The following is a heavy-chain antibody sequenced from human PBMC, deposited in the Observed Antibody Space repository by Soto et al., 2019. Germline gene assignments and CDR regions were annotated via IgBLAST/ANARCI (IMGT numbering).Heavy chain of an antibody. CDR3: ARSPPGDSKTNWFDP. D-gene: IGHD4-4*01. Sequence: ASVKVSCKASGYTFSDYYIHWVRQAPGQGLEWMGWINPNSGGTKYAPKFQGGVTMTRDTSITTAYMELSRLRSDDTAVYYCARSPPGDSKTNWFDPWGQGTLVTVS. CDR1: GYTFSDYY. V-gene: IGHV1-2*02. CDR2: INPNSGGT. J-gene: IGHJ5*02.